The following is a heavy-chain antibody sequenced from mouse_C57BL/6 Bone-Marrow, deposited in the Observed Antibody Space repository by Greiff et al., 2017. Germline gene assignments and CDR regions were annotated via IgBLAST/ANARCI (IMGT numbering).Heavy chain of an antibody. J-gene: IGHJ4*01. D-gene: IGHD2-4*01. CDR3: ARLEITTVPSYNAMDY. Sequence: EVHLVESGGDLVKPGGSLKLSCAASGFTFSSYGMSWVRQTPDKRLEWVATISSGGSYPYYPDSVKGRFTISRDNAKNNLYLQMSSLKSEDTAMYYCARLEITTVPSYNAMDYWGQGTSVTVSS. CDR1: GFTFSSYG. V-gene: IGHV5-6*01. CDR2: ISSGGSYP.